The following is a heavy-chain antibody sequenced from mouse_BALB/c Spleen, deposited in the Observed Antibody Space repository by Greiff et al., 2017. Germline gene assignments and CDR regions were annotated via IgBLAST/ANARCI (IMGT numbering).Heavy chain of an antibody. CDR1: GYTFSSYW. CDR3: ARWGITYAMDY. J-gene: IGHJ4*01. V-gene: IGHV1-9*01. D-gene: IGHD2-4*01. Sequence: QVQLQQSGAELMKPGASVKISCKATGYTFSSYWIEWVKQRPGHGLEWIGEILPGSGSTNYNEKFKGKATFTADTSSNTAYMQLSSLTSEDSAVYYCARWGITYAMDYWGQGTSVTVSS. CDR2: ILPGSGST.